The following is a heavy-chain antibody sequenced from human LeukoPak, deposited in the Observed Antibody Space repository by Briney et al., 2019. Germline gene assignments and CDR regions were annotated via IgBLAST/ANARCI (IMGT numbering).Heavy chain of an antibody. D-gene: IGHD4-23*01. Sequence: SETLSLTCAVSGYSISSGYYGGWIRQPPGKGLEWIGSIYHSGSTYYNPSLKSRVTISVDTSKNQFSLKLSSVTAADTAVYYCARDQDYGGNSGFDYWGQGTLVTVSS. J-gene: IGHJ4*02. V-gene: IGHV4-38-2*02. CDR3: ARDQDYGGNSGFDY. CDR1: GYSISSGYY. CDR2: IYHSGST.